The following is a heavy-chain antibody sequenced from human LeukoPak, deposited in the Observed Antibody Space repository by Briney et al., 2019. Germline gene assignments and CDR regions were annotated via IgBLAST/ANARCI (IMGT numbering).Heavy chain of an antibody. V-gene: IGHV1-69*05. Sequence: PGASVKVSCKASGGTFSSYAISWVRQAPGQGLEWMGGIIPIFGTANYAQKFQGRVTITTDESTSTAYMELSSLRSEDTAVYYCARARSSGWSQKWFDPWGQGTLVTVSS. CDR2: IIPIFGTA. CDR3: ARARSSGWSQKWFDP. CDR1: GGTFSSYA. J-gene: IGHJ5*02. D-gene: IGHD6-19*01.